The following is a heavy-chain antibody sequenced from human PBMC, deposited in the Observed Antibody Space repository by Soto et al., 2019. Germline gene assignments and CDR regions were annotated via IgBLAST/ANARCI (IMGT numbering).Heavy chain of an antibody. CDR1: GFPFSSYD. V-gene: IGHV3-15*01. D-gene: IGHD1-26*01. CDR2: IKSKAGSGSG. CDR3: TTDSRTTLPEIRFDY. J-gene: IGHJ4*01. Sequence: GGALRLSCAAPGFPFSSYDISWVRQVPGKGLEWVGRIKSKAGSGSGDYAAPMKGRFVVSRDDSKDIVYLQMNSLKIEDTGVYYCTTDSRTTLPEIRFDYWGHGTQVTVSS.